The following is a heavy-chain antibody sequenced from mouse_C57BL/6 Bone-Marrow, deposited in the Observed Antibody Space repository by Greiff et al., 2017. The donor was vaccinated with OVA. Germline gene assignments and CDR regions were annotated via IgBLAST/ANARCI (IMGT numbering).Heavy chain of an antibody. J-gene: IGHJ3*01. D-gene: IGHD1-1*01. CDR2: INPEDGGT. CDR1: GFNINDYY. CDR3: ARASYCGSSCGFAY. V-gene: IGHV14-2*01. Sequence: VQLKESGAELVKPGASVKLSCTASGFNINDYYMHWVKQRTEQGLEWIGRINPEDGGTKYAAKFQGKATLTADTSSNTAYLQLSSLTSEDTAVYFCARASYCGSSCGFAYWGQGTLVTVSA.